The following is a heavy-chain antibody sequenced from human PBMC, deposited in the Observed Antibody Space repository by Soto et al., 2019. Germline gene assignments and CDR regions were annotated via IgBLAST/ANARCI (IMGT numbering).Heavy chain of an antibody. J-gene: IGHJ4*02. CDR2: INHSGST. D-gene: IGHD2-8*01. V-gene: IGHV4-34*01. Sequence: SEILSLTCAVYGGSFSGYYWSWIRQPPGKGLEWIGEINHSGSTNYNPSLKSRVTISVDTSKNQFSLKLSSVTAADTAVYYCARGLRGFDYWGQGTLVTVSS. CDR1: GGSFSGYY. CDR3: ARGLRGFDY.